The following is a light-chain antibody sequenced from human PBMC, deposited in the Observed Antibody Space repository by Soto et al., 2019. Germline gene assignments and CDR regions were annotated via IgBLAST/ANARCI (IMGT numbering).Light chain of an antibody. CDR1: QSISSW. CDR2: AAS. CDR3: QQYDNYLT. J-gene: IGKJ1*01. V-gene: IGKV1-5*01. Sequence: DIQMTQSPSTLSASVGDRVTITCRASQSISSWLAWYQQKPGKAPKLLIYAASSLESGVPSRFSGSGSGTEITLTISSLQPDDFATYYCQQYDNYLTFGRGTKVDIK.